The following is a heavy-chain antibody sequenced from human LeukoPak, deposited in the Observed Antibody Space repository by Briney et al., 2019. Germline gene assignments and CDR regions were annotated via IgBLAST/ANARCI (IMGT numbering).Heavy chain of an antibody. Sequence: ASVKVSCKASGYTFTGYYMHWVRQAPGQGLEWMGRINPNSGGTNYAQKFQGRVTMTRDTSISTAYMELSRLRSEDTAVYYCARGRASSTSPYAFDIWGQGTMVTVSS. V-gene: IGHV1-2*06. CDR2: INPNSGGT. D-gene: IGHD2-2*01. CDR1: GYTFTGYY. CDR3: ARGRASSTSPYAFDI. J-gene: IGHJ3*02.